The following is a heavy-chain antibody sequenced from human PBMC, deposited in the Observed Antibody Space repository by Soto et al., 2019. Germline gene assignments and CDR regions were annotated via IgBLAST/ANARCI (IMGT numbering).Heavy chain of an antibody. CDR2: ISAYNGNT. CDR1: GYTFTSDG. D-gene: IGHD1-26*01. J-gene: IGHJ6*02. V-gene: IGHV1-18*01. CDR3: ARDRRARGSYSLYYYYGMDV. Sequence: APVKGYCKASGYTFTSDGISWVRQAPGQWLEWMGWISAYNGNTNYAQKLQGRVTMTTDTSTSTAYMELRSLRSDDTAVYYCARDRRARGSYSLYYYYGMDVWGQGTTVTVSS.